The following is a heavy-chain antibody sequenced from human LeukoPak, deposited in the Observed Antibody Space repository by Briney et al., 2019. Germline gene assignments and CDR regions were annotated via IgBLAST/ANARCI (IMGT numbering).Heavy chain of an antibody. Sequence: PGGSLRLSCAASGFTFSSYGMHWVRQAPGKGLEWVSSISSSSYIYYADSVKGRFTISRDNAKNSLYLQMNSLRAEDTAVYYCARDLLMVYAIDEQSRNWFDPWGQGTLVTVSS. D-gene: IGHD2-8*01. CDR2: ISSSSYI. CDR3: ARDLLMVYAIDEQSRNWFDP. J-gene: IGHJ5*02. V-gene: IGHV3-21*01. CDR1: GFTFSSYG.